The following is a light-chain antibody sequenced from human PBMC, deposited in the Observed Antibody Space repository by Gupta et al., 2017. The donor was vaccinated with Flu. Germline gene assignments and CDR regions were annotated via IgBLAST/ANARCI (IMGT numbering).Light chain of an antibody. J-gene: IGKJ5*01. CDR2: WAS. Sequence: DIVLTQFPDSLAVSLGGRATINCKSSQSGLDNTNNKNDLAWYQQRRGQPPGRLIYWASPRDSGVPDRFSGSGSGTEFTLKISRVQAEDVAVYSCKQDERSPWTFGQGTQVEIK. V-gene: IGKV4-1*01. CDR1: QSGLDNTNNKND. CDR3: KQDERSPWT.